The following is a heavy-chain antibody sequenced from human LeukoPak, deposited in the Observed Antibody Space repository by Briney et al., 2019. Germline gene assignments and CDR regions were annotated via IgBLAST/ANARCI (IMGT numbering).Heavy chain of an antibody. J-gene: IGHJ3*01. Sequence: GGSLRLLCGPSGFHFNEHYVLGMREAPGGAVEGGSYIRSRSSSIYYADSVKGRFSISRHNARTSLSLYLQMNDLRADDTAVYYCVRSITGGYMSFDLWGQGTTVTVSS. CDR1: GFHFNEHY. CDR2: IRSRSSSI. V-gene: IGHV3-11*04. D-gene: IGHD2-8*02. CDR3: VRSITGGYMSFDL.